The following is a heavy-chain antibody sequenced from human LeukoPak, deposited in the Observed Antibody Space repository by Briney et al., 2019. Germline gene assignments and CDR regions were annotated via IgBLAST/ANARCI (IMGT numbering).Heavy chain of an antibody. CDR3: AKSSSGGWYLLGDAFDI. V-gene: IGHV3-30*18. CDR2: ISYAGSDK. CDR1: GFTSSSHG. Sequence: GGSLRLSCAASGFTSSSHGIHWVRQAPGKGLEWVAVISYAGSDKYYADSVKGRFTISRDNSKNTLYLQMNSLRAEDTAVYYCAKSSSGGWYLLGDAFDIWGQGTMVTVSS. J-gene: IGHJ3*02. D-gene: IGHD6-19*01.